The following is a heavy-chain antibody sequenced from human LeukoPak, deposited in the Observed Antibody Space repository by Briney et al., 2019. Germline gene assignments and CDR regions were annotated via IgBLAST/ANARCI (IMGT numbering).Heavy chain of an antibody. CDR3: ASGVLRTNAFDI. D-gene: IGHD2/OR15-2a*01. Sequence: ASAKVSCKASGGTFSSYAISWVRQAPGQGLEWMGRIIPIFGTANYAQKFQGRVTITTDESTSTAYMELSSPRSEDTAVYYCASGVLRTNAFDIWGQGTMVTVSS. J-gene: IGHJ3*02. CDR1: GGTFSSYA. V-gene: IGHV1-69*05. CDR2: IIPIFGTA.